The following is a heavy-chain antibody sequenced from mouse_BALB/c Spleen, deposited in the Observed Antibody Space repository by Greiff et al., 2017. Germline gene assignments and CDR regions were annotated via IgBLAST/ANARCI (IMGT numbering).Heavy chain of an antibody. Sequence: EVKLVDSGGGLVQPGGSLRLSCATSGFTFTDYYMSWVRQPPGKALEWLGFIRNKANGYTTEYSASVKGRFTISRDNSQSILYLQMNTLRAEDSATYYCARASDYRYDEAYYYAMDYWGQGTSVTVSS. D-gene: IGHD2-14*01. CDR3: ARASDYRYDEAYYYAMDY. V-gene: IGHV7-3*02. CDR1: GFTFTDYY. J-gene: IGHJ4*01. CDR2: IRNKANGYTT.